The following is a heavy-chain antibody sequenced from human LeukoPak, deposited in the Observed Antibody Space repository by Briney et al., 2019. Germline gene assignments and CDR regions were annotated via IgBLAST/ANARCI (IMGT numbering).Heavy chain of an antibody. CDR1: GFTFSSYW. Sequence: PGGSLRLSCAASGFTFSSYWMHWVRQAPGKGLVWVSRINSDGSSTSYADSVRGRFTISRDNAKNTLYLQMNSLRPEDTAVYYCARDGGSSGWYNWFDPWGQGTLVTVSS. J-gene: IGHJ5*02. CDR3: ARDGGSSGWYNWFDP. CDR2: INSDGSST. V-gene: IGHV3-74*01. D-gene: IGHD6-19*01.